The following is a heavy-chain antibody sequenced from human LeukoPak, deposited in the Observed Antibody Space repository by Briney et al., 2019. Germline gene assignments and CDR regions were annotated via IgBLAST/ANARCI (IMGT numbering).Heavy chain of an antibody. CDR1: AYTFTGYY. D-gene: IGHD4/OR15-4a*01. V-gene: IGHV1-2*02. CDR3: ARAGANYGYDMDV. Sequence: ASVNVSCKASAYTFTGYYMHWVRQAPGQGLEWMGWIYPNSGGTNYAQKFQGRVTMTRDTSISTAYMELSRLRSDDTAVYYCARAGANYGYDMDVWGKGTTVTVSS. CDR2: IYPNSGGT. J-gene: IGHJ6*03.